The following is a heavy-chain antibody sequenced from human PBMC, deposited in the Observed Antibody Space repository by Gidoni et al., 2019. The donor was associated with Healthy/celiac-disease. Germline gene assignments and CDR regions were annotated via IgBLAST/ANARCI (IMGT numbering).Heavy chain of an antibody. CDR3: AREGGIAAAGTDY. CDR2: ISSSSSTI. J-gene: IGHJ4*02. CDR1: GFTFSSYS. D-gene: IGHD6-13*01. Sequence: EVQLVESGGGLVQPGGSLRLSCAASGFTFSSYSMNWVRQAPGKGLEGVSYISSSSSTIYYADSVKGRFTISRDNAKNALYLQMNSLRAEDTAVYYCAREGGIAAAGTDYWGQGTLVTVSS. V-gene: IGHV3-48*01.